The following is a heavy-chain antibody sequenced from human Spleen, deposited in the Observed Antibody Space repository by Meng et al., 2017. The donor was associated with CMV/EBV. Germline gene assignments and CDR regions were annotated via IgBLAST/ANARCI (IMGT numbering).Heavy chain of an antibody. CDR3: ASLSGGSWIYYYGMDV. V-gene: IGHV3-30-3*01. CDR1: GFTFSSYA. Sequence: GESLKISCAASGFTFSSYAMHWVRQAPGKGLEWVAVISYDGSNKYYADSVKGRFTISRDNSKNTLYLQMNSMRAEDTAVYYCASLSGGSWIYYYGMDVWGQGTTVTVSS. J-gene: IGHJ6*02. D-gene: IGHD2-15*01. CDR2: ISYDGSNK.